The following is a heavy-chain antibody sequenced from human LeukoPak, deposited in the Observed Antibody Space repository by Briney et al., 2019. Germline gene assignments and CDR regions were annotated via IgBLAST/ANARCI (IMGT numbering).Heavy chain of an antibody. D-gene: IGHD6-13*01. V-gene: IGHV3-21*01. CDR1: GFTFSSYS. Sequence: GGSLRLSCAASGFTFSSYSMNWVRQAPGKGLEWVSSISSSSSYIYYADSVKGRFTISRDNAKNSLYLQMNSLRAEDTAVYYCARDGTYGSSWYDLDYWGQGTLVTVSS. CDR3: ARDGTYGSSWYDLDY. J-gene: IGHJ4*02. CDR2: ISSSSSYI.